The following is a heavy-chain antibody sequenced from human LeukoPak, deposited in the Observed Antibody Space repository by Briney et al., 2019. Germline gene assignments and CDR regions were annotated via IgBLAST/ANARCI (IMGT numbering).Heavy chain of an antibody. CDR1: GYSFTSYW. D-gene: IGHD3-22*01. CDR2: IYPGDSDT. V-gene: IGHV5-51*01. CDR3: ARLAYYYDSSGYRSSDAFDI. J-gene: IGHJ3*02. Sequence: GESLKISCKGSGYSFTSYWIGWVRQMPGKGLEWMGIIYPGDSDTRYSPSFQGQVTISADKSISTAYLQWSSLKASDTAMYYCARLAYYYDSSGYRSSDAFDIWGQGTMVTVSS.